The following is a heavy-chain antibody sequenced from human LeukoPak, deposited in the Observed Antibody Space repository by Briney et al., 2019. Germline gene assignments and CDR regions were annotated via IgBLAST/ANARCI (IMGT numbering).Heavy chain of an antibody. V-gene: IGHV3-48*01. Sequence: PGGSLRPSCAASGFTFNTYSMNWVRQAPGKGLQCISYISSSGNTIYYTDSVQGRFIISRDNAKNSLYLQMNNLRAEDTAVYYCARGGYGSGNYPPAYWGQGTLVTVSS. J-gene: IGHJ4*02. CDR1: GFTFNTYS. D-gene: IGHD3-10*01. CDR2: ISSSGNTI. CDR3: ARGGYGSGNYPPAY.